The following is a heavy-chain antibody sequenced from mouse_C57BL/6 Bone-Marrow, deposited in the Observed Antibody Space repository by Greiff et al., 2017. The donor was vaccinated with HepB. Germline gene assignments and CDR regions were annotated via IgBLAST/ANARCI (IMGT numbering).Heavy chain of an antibody. V-gene: IGHV3-6*01. CDR2: ISYDGSN. CDR1: GYSITSGYY. Sequence: ESGPGLVKPSQSLSLTCSVTGYSITSGYYWNWIRQFPGNKLEWMGYISYDGSNNYNPSLTNRISITRDTSKNQFFLKLNSVTTEDTATYYCARIYFDVWGTGTTVTVSS. CDR3: ARIYFDV. J-gene: IGHJ1*03.